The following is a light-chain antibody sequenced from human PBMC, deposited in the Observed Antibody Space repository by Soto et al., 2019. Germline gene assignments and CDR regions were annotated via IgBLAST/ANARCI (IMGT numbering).Light chain of an antibody. Sequence: IQMTQSPSTRSASVGGGGTITCLASQSISSWLAWYQQKPGKAPKLLIYDASSLESGVPSRFSGSGSGTEFTLTISSLQPDDFATYYCQQYNSYPWTFGQGTKVDIK. J-gene: IGKJ1*01. CDR3: QQYNSYPWT. V-gene: IGKV1-5*01. CDR2: DAS. CDR1: QSISSW.